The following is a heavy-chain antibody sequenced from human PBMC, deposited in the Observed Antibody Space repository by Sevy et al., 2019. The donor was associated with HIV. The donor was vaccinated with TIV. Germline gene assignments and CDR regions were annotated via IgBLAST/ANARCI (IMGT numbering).Heavy chain of an antibody. V-gene: IGHV3-7*01. D-gene: IGHD6-19*01. Sequence: GGSLRLSCAASGFTFSSYWMSWVRQAPGKGLEWVANIKQDGSEKYYVDSVKGRFTISRDNAKNSLYLQMNSLRAEDTAVYCCARDYQWLVYYYYYGMDVWGQGTTVTVSS. J-gene: IGHJ6*02. CDR2: IKQDGSEK. CDR1: GFTFSSYW. CDR3: ARDYQWLVYYYYYGMDV.